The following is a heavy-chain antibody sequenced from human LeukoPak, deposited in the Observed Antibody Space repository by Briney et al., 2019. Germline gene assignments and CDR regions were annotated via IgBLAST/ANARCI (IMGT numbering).Heavy chain of an antibody. CDR1: GYTFTSYY. D-gene: IGHD4-17*01. J-gene: IGHJ3*02. Sequence: GASVKVSCKASGYTFTSYYMHWVRQARGQGVEWMGLINPSGGSTSYAQKFQGRVTMTRDTSTSTVYMELSSLRSEDTAVYYCARALHDYDDFGRAFDIWGQGTMVTVSS. CDR3: ARALHDYDDFGRAFDI. V-gene: IGHV1-46*01. CDR2: INPSGGST.